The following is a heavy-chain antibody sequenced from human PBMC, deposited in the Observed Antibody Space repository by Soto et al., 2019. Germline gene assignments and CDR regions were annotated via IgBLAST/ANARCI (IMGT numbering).Heavy chain of an antibody. CDR2: ISGSGSTV. D-gene: IGHD3-22*01. CDR1: GFTFSDYY. Sequence: PGGSLRLSCEASGFTFSDYYMSWIRQAPGKGLEWISYISGSGSTVNYADSVKGRFTISRDNAKNTLYLQMNSLKTEDTAVYYCTTVWYYFDSSGFPPLDYWGQGTLVTVSS. J-gene: IGHJ4*02. CDR3: TTVWYYFDSSGFPPLDY. V-gene: IGHV3-11*01.